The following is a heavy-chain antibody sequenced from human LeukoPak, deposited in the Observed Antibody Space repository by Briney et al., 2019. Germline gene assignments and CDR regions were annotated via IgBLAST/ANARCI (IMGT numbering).Heavy chain of an antibody. J-gene: IGHJ3*02. D-gene: IGHD2-15*01. V-gene: IGHV7-4-1*02. CDR1: GYTFTTYA. Sequence: ASVKVSCKASGYTFTTYAINWVRQAPGQGLEWMGWINTNTGNPTYAQGFTGRFVFSLDTSVSTAYLQISSLKAGDTAVYYCAREIGVAAPLPDAFDIWGQGTMVTVSS. CDR2: INTNTGNP. CDR3: AREIGVAAPLPDAFDI.